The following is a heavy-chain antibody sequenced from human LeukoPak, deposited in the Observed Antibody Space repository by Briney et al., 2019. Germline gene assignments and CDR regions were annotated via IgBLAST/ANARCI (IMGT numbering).Heavy chain of an antibody. J-gene: IGHJ4*02. CDR1: GGSINYYY. Sequence: SETLSLTCSFSGGSINYYYWSWIRQPPGKGLEWLGYIYHTGSTNYNPSLKSRVTISVDTSKNQFSLKLSSVTAADTAVYYCARGRNVLRYFDWLLPLDYWGQGTLVTVSS. CDR2: IYHTGST. CDR3: ARGRNVLRYFDWLLPLDY. D-gene: IGHD3-9*01. V-gene: IGHV4-59*12.